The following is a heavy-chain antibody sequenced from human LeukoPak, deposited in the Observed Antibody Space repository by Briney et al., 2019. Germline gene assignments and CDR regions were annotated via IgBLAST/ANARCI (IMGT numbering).Heavy chain of an antibody. CDR3: ARAGWTTVTADY. CDR2: INHSGST. D-gene: IGHD4-17*01. Sequence: PSETLSLTCAVYGGSFSGYYWSWIRQPPGKGLEWIGEINHSGSTNYNPSLKSRVTISVDTSKNQFSLKLSSVTAADTAVYYCARAGWTTVTADYWGQGTLVTVSS. V-gene: IGHV4-34*01. CDR1: GGSFSGYY. J-gene: IGHJ4*02.